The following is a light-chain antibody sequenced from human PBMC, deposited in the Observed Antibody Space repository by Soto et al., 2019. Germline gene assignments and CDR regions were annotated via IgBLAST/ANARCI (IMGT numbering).Light chain of an antibody. V-gene: IGKV1-8*01. CDR1: QGISSY. CDR3: QQYNSYS. J-gene: IGKJ1*01. Sequence: AIRMTQSPSSLSASTGDRVTITCRASQGISSYLAWYQQKPGKAPKLXXXXASTLQSGVPSRFSGSGSGTEFTLTISSLQPDDFATYYCQQYNSYSFGQGTKVDIK. CDR2: XAS.